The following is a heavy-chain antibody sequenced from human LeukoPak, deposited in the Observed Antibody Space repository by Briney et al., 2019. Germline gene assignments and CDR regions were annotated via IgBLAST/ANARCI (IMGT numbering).Heavy chain of an antibody. CDR2: INTNTGNP. D-gene: IGHD2/OR15-2a*01. V-gene: IGHV7-4-1*02. J-gene: IGHJ4*02. CDR1: GYSFTTFA. Sequence: ASVKVSCKASGYSFTTFAMNWVRQAPGQGLEWMGWINTNTGNPTYAQGFTGRFVFSLDTSVSTAYLQISSLKAGDTAVYYCARDGWGTSFNWGQGTLVTVSS. CDR3: ARDGWGTSFN.